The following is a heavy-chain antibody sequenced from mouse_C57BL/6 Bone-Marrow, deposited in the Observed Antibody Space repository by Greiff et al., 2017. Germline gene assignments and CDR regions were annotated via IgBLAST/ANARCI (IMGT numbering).Heavy chain of an antibody. CDR2: SDPSDSYT. CDR3: ARGGFYYYGSSYECYAMDY. CDR1: GYTFTSYW. D-gene: IGHD1-1*01. J-gene: IGHJ4*01. Sequence: QVQLQQPGAELVKPGASVKLSCKASGYTFTSYWMQWVKQRPGQGLEWIGESDPSDSYTNYNQKFKGKATLTVDTSSSTAYMQLSSLTSEDSAVYYCARGGFYYYGSSYECYAMDYWGQGTSVTVSS. V-gene: IGHV1-50*01.